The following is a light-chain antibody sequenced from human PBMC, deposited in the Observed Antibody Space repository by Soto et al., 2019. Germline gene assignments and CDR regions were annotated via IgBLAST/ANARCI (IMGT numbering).Light chain of an antibody. V-gene: IGKV3-20*01. CDR2: AAS. J-gene: IGKJ1*01. CDR1: QSVGRNY. CDR3: QQYGTSPWA. Sequence: EIVLTQFPGTLSLSPGERATLSCRASQSVGRNYVAWYQQKPGQAPRVIIYAASNRASGIPDRFSGSGSGSDFTLTISRLEPDDFAVYCCQQYGTSPWAFGQGTKVEIK.